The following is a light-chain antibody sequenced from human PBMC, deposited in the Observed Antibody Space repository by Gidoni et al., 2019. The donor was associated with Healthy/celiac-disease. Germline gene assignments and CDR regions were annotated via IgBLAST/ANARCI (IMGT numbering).Light chain of an antibody. CDR2: AAS. J-gene: IGKJ4*01. CDR1: QDISDY. V-gene: IGKV1-9*01. Sequence: DIQLTQSPSFLSVSVGDRVTIACRASQDISDYLAWYQQKPGQAPKLLIYAASTLQSGVPSRFSGSGSTTEFTLTISSLQPEDFATYYCQQPNRFPLTFGGGTRVEIK. CDR3: QQPNRFPLT.